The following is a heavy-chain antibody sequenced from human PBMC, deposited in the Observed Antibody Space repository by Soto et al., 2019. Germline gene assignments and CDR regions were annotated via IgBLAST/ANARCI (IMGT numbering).Heavy chain of an antibody. V-gene: IGHV3-23*01. J-gene: IGHJ4*02. CDR2: IKSDGTST. CDR1: GFSFDNYG. D-gene: IGHD3-16*01. CDR3: AQLGLMTFSHKHYFNH. Sequence: GGSLRLSCVASGFSFDNYGMSWVRQAPGEGLEWVSAIKSDGTSTYYAASVEDRFTISRDNSKNTLHLQLNSLRAEDTAVYYCAQLGLMTFSHKHYFNHWGRGTLVTSPQ.